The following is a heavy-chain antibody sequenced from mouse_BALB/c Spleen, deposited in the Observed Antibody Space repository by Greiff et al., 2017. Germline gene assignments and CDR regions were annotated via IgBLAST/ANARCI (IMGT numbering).Heavy chain of an antibody. CDR2: ISSGSSTI. V-gene: IGHV5-17*02. CDR1: GFTFSSFG. CDR3: ARDCDYDAGIAY. J-gene: IGHJ3*01. Sequence: DVMLVESGGGLVQPGGSRKLSCAASGFTFSSFGMHWVRQAPEKGLEWVAYISSGSSTIYYADTVKGRFTISRDNPKNTLFLQMTSLRSEDTAMYYCARDCDYDAGIAYWGQGTLVTVSA. D-gene: IGHD2-4*01.